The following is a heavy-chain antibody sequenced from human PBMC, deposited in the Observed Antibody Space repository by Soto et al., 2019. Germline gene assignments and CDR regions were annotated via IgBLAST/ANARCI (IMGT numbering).Heavy chain of an antibody. D-gene: IGHD6-6*01. J-gene: IGHJ4*02. CDR3: ARDKGQLVPTDGY. V-gene: IGHV3-11*01. CDR1: GFTFSDYY. CDR2: ITSSGSSI. Sequence: QVQLVESGGGLVRPGGSLRLSCAASGFTFSDYYMTWIRQAPGKGLEWVSYITSSGSSIYYADSVKGRFTISRDNAKNSLYLQMNSLRTEDTAVYYCARDKGQLVPTDGYWGQGTLVTVSS.